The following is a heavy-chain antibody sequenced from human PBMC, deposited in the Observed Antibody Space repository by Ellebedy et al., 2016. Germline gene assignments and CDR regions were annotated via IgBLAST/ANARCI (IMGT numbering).Heavy chain of an antibody. Sequence: GESLKISXAASGFRFSNYDMNWVRQAPGKGPEWVSCITRSSTSIYYKDSVKGRFTISRDNARNSLYLQMNSLRDEDTAVYYCARDGGDGSDFYYWFDLWGQGALVTVSA. CDR2: ITRSSTSI. D-gene: IGHD3-22*01. V-gene: IGHV3-48*02. CDR3: ARDGGDGSDFYYWFDL. CDR1: GFRFSNYD. J-gene: IGHJ5*02.